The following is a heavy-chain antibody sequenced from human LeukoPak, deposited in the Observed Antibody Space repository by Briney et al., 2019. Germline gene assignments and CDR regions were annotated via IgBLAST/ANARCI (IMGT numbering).Heavy chain of an antibody. V-gene: IGHV5-51*01. Sequence: GESLKISCKGSGYRFNDYWIGWVRQLPGKGLQFMGVIYPDDSDIRYSPSFQGQVTISADKSIITAYLQWSSLKASDTAMYYCARHGRGSRSPNAFDFWGQGTMVTVSS. J-gene: IGHJ3*01. D-gene: IGHD3-10*01. CDR2: IYPDDSDI. CDR3: ARHGRGSRSPNAFDF. CDR1: GYRFNDYW.